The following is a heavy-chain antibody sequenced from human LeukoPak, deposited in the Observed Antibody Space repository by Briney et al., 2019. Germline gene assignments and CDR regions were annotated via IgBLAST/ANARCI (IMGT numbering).Heavy chain of an antibody. Sequence: SETLSLTCNVSGGSISSHYWSWIRQPAGKGLEWIGRVYTSGSTNYNPSLKSRVTMSRDTSKNQFSLKLSSVTAADTAVYYCARQGYYDILTGYSDNWFDPWGQGTLVTVSS. D-gene: IGHD3-9*01. CDR3: ARQGYYDILTGYSDNWFDP. J-gene: IGHJ5*02. CDR1: GGSISSHY. V-gene: IGHV4-4*07. CDR2: VYTSGST.